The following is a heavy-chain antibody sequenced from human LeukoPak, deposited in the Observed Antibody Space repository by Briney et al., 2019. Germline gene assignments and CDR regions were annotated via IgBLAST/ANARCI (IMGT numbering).Heavy chain of an antibody. CDR3: ARAGSSSGWYIVDY. D-gene: IGHD6-19*01. V-gene: IGHV3-74*01. Sequence: GGSLRLSCAASGFTFSSYWMHWVRQAPGKGLVWVSRINSDGSSTSYADSVKGRFTISRDNAKNTLYLQMNSLRAEDTAVYYCARAGSSSGWYIVDYWGQGTLVTVSS. CDR1: GFTFSSYW. J-gene: IGHJ4*02. CDR2: INSDGSST.